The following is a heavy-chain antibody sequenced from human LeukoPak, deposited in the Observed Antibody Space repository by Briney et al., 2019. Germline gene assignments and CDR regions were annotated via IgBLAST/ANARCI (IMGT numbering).Heavy chain of an antibody. CDR3: AIAAYCGGDCYLEYFQN. CDR1: GYTFNNFG. CDR2: ISAYNGNT. V-gene: IGHV1-18*01. D-gene: IGHD2-21*02. Sequence: ASVKVSCKASGYTFNNFGISWVRQAPGQGLEWMGWISAYNGNTNYAQKLQDRVTMNADTSTSTAYMDLRRLRSDDTAVYYCAIAAYCGGDCYLEYFQNWGQGTLVTVSS. J-gene: IGHJ1*01.